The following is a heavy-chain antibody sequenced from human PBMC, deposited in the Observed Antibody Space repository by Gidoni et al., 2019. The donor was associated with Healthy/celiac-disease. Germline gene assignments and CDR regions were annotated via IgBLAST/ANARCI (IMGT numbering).Heavy chain of an antibody. CDR1: GYTLTELS. J-gene: IGHJ4*02. V-gene: IGHV1-24*01. CDR2: FDTEDGET. CDR3: ATYYDYIWGSYRQFDY. Sequence: QVQMVQSGAAVTKHGASLKVSCKVSGYTLTELSMHWVRQAPGKGLEWMGGFDTEDGETIYAQKFQGRVTMTEDTSTDTAYMELSSLRSEDTAVYYCATYYDYIWGSYRQFDYWGQGTLVTVSS. D-gene: IGHD3-16*02.